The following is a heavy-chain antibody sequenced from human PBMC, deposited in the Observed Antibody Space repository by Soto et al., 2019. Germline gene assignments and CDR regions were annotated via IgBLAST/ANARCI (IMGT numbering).Heavy chain of an antibody. D-gene: IGHD6-13*01. CDR3: ARERQQLAGPFDS. Sequence: QPGGSLRLSCAASGFTISKYWMSWVRQAPGKGLEWVANIKQDGSERYSVDSVKGRFTISRDNAKNSLYLQMSSLRAEDTALYYCARERQQLAGPFDSWGQGTLVTVSS. V-gene: IGHV3-7*01. CDR1: GFTISKYW. J-gene: IGHJ4*02. CDR2: IKQDGSER.